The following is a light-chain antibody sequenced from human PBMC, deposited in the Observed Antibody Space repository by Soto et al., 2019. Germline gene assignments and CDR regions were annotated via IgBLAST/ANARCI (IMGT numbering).Light chain of an antibody. Sequence: QSALTQPASVSGSPGQSITISCTGTSSDVGGYNSVSWYQQHPGKAPKLMIYDVSHRPSGVSDRFSGSKSGNTAALTISGLQAEDEVDYYCSSYTSSSLLVFGGGTKLTVL. V-gene: IGLV2-14*01. CDR2: DVS. CDR3: SSYTSSSLLV. J-gene: IGLJ2*01. CDR1: SSDVGGYNS.